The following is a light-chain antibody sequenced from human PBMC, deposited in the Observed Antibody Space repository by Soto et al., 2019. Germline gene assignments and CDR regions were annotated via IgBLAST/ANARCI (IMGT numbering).Light chain of an antibody. Sequence: EIVMTQSPATLSVSPGERATLSCRASQSVSSNLAWYQQKPGQAPRFLIYGASTRATDIPARFSGSGSGTEFTLTISSLQSEDFAISYCQQYNDWPRTFGQGTKVEIK. V-gene: IGKV3-15*01. CDR2: GAS. CDR1: QSVSSN. J-gene: IGKJ1*01. CDR3: QQYNDWPRT.